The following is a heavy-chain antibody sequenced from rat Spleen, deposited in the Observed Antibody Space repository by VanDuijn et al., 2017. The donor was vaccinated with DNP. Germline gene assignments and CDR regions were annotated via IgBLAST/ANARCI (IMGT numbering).Heavy chain of an antibody. D-gene: IGHD4-3*01. V-gene: IGHV5-7*01. CDR2: ISYDGSRT. Sequence: EVQLVESGGGLVQPGRSLKLSCAASGFTFSDYNMAWVRQAPKKGLEWVATISYDGSRTYYRDSVKGRFTISRDNAKSSLYLQMDSLRSEDTATYYCSTRNSGYGGYFDYWGQGVMVTVSS. J-gene: IGHJ2*01. CDR3: STRNSGYGGYFDY. CDR1: GFTFSDYN.